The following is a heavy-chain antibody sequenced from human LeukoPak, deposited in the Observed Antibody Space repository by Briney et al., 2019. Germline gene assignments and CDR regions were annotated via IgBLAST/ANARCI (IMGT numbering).Heavy chain of an antibody. V-gene: IGHV1-46*01. CDR1: GYTFTSYY. Sequence: ASVTVSCKASGYTFTSYYMHWVRQAPGQGLEWMGIINPSGGSTSYAQKFQGRVTITRDMSTSTVYMELSSLRSEDTAVYYCARETGTYFDYWGQGTLVTVSS. J-gene: IGHJ4*02. CDR3: ARETGTYFDY. D-gene: IGHD3-10*01. CDR2: INPSGGST.